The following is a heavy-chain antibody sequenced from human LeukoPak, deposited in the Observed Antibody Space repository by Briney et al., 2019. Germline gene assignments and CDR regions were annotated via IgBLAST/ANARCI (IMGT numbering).Heavy chain of an antibody. D-gene: IGHD2-15*01. CDR3: ARARLGYCSGGSCYHFDY. J-gene: IGHJ4*02. CDR2: IIPIFGTA. CDR1: GGTFSSYA. V-gene: IGHV1-69*06. Sequence: SVKVSCKASGGTFSSYAISWVRQAPGQGLEWMGGIIPIFGTANYAQKFQGRVTITADKSTSTAYMELSSLRSEDTAVYYCARARLGYCSGGSCYHFDYWGQGTLVTVSS.